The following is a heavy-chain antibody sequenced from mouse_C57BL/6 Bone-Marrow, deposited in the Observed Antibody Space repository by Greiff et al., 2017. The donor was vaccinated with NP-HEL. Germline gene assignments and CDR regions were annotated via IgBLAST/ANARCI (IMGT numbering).Heavy chain of an antibody. CDR3: ARSPLWLRRNYYAMDY. V-gene: IGHV3-8*01. Sequence: EVKLVESGPGLAKPSQTLSLTCSVPGYSITSDYWNWIRKFPGNKLEYMGYISYSGSTYYNPSLKSRISLTRDTSKNQYYLQLNSVTTEDTATYYCARSPLWLRRNYYAMDYWGQGTSVTVSS. J-gene: IGHJ4*01. CDR2: ISYSGST. D-gene: IGHD2-2*01. CDR1: GYSITSDY.